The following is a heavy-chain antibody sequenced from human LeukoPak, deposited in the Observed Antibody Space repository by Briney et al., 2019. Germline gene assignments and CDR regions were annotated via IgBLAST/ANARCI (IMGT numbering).Heavy chain of an antibody. CDR1: GASISSYF. D-gene: IGHD1-7*01. CDR3: ARGLYNWNYVYVY. Sequence: SETLSLTCTVSGASISSYFWSWIRQPPGKGLEWIGYIYSSGGTNYNPSLKSRVAMSVDTSKNQFTLKLSSVTAADTAVYYCARGLYNWNYVYVYWGQGTLVTVSS. V-gene: IGHV4-59*01. CDR2: IYSSGGT. J-gene: IGHJ4*02.